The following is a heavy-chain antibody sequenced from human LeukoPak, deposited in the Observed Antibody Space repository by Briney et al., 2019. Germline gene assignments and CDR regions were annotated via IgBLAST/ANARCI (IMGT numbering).Heavy chain of an antibody. CDR1: GFTFTSYA. CDR2: ISGGGGST. J-gene: IGHJ5*02. CDR3: AKGLQQLVPFWFDP. V-gene: IGHV3-23*01. Sequence: GGSLRLSCAASGFTFTSYAMSWVRQAPGKGLEWVSGISGGGGSTYYADSVKGRFTISRDNSKNTLYLQMNSLRAEDTAVYYCAKGLQQLVPFWFDPWGQGTLVTVSS. D-gene: IGHD6-13*01.